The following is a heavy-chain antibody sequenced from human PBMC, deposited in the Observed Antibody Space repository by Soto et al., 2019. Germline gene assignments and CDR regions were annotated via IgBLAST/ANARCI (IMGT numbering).Heavy chain of an antibody. V-gene: IGHV3-74*01. CDR1: GFTFSSYW. CDR3: ARDGASVYYYDSSGYPDY. D-gene: IGHD3-22*01. J-gene: IGHJ4*02. CDR2: INSDGSST. Sequence: PGGSLRLSCAASGFTFSSYWMHWVRQAPGKGLVRVSRINSDGSSTSYADSVKGRFTISRDNAKNTLYLQMNSLRAEDTAVYYCARDGASVYYYDSSGYPDYWGQGTLVTVSS.